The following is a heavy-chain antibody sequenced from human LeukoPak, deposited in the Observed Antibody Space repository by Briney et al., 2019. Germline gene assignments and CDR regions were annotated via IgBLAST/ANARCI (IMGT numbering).Heavy chain of an antibody. CDR2: ISPSGSSI. CDR3: ARGLSGSHDY. CDR1: GFTFSSYS. Sequence: PGGSLRLSCAASGFTFSSYSMGWVRQAPGMGLEWVSYISPSGSSIYYADSVKGRFTISRDNAKNSLYLQMNSLRAEDTAVYYCARGLSGSHDYWGQGTLVTVSS. V-gene: IGHV3-48*04. J-gene: IGHJ4*02. D-gene: IGHD1-26*01.